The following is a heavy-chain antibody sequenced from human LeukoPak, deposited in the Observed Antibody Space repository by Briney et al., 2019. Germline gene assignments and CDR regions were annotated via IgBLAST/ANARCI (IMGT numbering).Heavy chain of an antibody. CDR3: ARGGSSGWTFDY. Sequence: PGGSLRLSCAASGFTFSSYWLSWVRQTPGKGLEWVANIKQDGSEKYYVYSVKGRFTISRDNAKNSLYLQMNSLRVEDTAVYYCARGGSSGWTFDYWGQGTLVTVSS. V-gene: IGHV3-7*01. D-gene: IGHD6-19*01. CDR1: GFTFSSYW. J-gene: IGHJ4*02. CDR2: IKQDGSEK.